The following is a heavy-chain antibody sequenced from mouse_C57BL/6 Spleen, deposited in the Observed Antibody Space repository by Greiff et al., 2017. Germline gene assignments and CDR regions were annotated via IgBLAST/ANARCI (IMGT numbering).Heavy chain of an antibody. CDR3: ARHGDSSGYVFAY. CDR2: IWSDGST. Sequence: QVQLQQSGPGLVAPSQSLSITCTVSGFSLTSYGVHWVRQPPGKGLEWLVVIWSDGSTTYNSALKSRLSISKDNSKSQVFLKMNSLQTDDTAMYYCARHGDSSGYVFAYWGQGTLVTVSA. V-gene: IGHV2-6-1*01. D-gene: IGHD3-2*02. J-gene: IGHJ3*01. CDR1: GFSLTSYG.